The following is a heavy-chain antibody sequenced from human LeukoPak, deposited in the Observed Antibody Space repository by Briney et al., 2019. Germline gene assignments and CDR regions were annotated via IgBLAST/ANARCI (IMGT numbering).Heavy chain of an antibody. CDR3: ATLNHGDHDASDT. J-gene: IGHJ3*02. Sequence: GESLKISCRASGYSFTSYWIGWVRQLPGRGLEWMGIIYPDDSDTRYNPSFQGQVTLSADKSIRTAYLQWTSLKAADTAMYYCATLNHGDHDASDTWGPGTLITVSS. CDR2: IYPDDSDT. D-gene: IGHD2-21*02. CDR1: GYSFTSYW. V-gene: IGHV5-51*01.